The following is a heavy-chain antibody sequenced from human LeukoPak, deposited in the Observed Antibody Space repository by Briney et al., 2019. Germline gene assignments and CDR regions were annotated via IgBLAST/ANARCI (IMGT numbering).Heavy chain of an antibody. J-gene: IGHJ6*02. Sequence: SQTLSLTCTVSGGSINSGGHYWSWIRQHPGKGLEWIGYINYSGSTYYNPSLKSRVTISIDTSQNQFSLKLSSVTAADTAVYYCARDEAIFGAGYYYGMDVWGQGTTVTVSS. V-gene: IGHV4-31*03. CDR2: INYSGST. CDR1: GGSINSGGHY. D-gene: IGHD3-3*01. CDR3: ARDEAIFGAGYYYGMDV.